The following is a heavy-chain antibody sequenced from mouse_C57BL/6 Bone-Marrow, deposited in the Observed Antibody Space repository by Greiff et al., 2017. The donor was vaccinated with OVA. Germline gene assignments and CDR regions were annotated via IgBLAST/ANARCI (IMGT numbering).Heavy chain of an antibody. V-gene: IGHV1-26*01. D-gene: IGHD1-3*01. CDR1: GYTFTDYY. J-gene: IGHJ4*01. Sequence: EVQLQQSGPELVKPGASVKISCKASGYTFTDYYMNWVKQSHGKSLEWIGDINPNNGGTSYNQKFKGKATLTVDKSSSTAYMELRSLTSEDSAVYYCARRGLLKSLYYAMDYWGQGTSVTVSS. CDR2: INPNNGGT. CDR3: ARRGLLKSLYYAMDY.